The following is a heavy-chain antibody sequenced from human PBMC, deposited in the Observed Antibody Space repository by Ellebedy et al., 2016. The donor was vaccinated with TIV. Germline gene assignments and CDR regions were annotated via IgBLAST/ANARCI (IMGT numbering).Heavy chain of an antibody. V-gene: IGHV1-18*01. CDR2: ISGNNGYR. CDR3: ARRGGECRDSGCYAIPVFDY. CDR1: GYSFINYG. D-gene: IGHD2-2*01. J-gene: IGHJ4*02. Sequence: AASVKVSCKAYGYSFINYGINWVRQAPGQGPEWMGWISGNNGYRKYAQKLQGRVTMTTETSTSTAYMELRSLRSDDTAVYYCARRGGECRDSGCYAIPVFDYWGQGTLVTVSS.